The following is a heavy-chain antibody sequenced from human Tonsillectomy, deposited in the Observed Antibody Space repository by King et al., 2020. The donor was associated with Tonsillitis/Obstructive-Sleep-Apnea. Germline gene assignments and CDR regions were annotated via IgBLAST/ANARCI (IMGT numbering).Heavy chain of an antibody. D-gene: IGHD6-19*01. V-gene: IGHV1-2*04. CDR2: INPNSGGT. Sequence: VQLVESGAEVKKPGASVKVSCKASGYTFTGYYMHWVRQAPGQGLEWMGWINPNSGGTNYAQKFQGWVTMTRDTSISTAYMELSRLRSADTAVYYCARGSDQCNSGWYRKNFDYWGQGTLVTVSS. CDR3: ARGSDQCNSGWYRKNFDY. J-gene: IGHJ4*02. CDR1: GYTFTGYY.